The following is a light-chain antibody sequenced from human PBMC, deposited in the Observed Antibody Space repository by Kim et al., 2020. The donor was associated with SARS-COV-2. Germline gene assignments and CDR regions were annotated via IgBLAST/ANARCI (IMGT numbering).Light chain of an antibody. J-gene: IGLJ3*02. CDR1: SSDVGGYNV. V-gene: IGLV2-14*03. CDR2: VVS. Sequence: GQWITISFSVTSSDVGGYNVVAWYQQHPGKAPKLMIYVVSHRPSGVSNRFSGSKSGNTASLTISGLQAEDEADCYCSSYTSSSTLVFGGGTQLTVL. CDR3: SSYTSSSTLV.